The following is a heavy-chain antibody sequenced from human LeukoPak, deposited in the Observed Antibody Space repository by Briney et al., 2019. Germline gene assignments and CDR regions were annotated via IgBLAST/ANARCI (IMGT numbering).Heavy chain of an antibody. Sequence: SETLSLTCAVYGGSFSGYYWSWIRQPPGKGLEWIGEINHSGSTNYNPSLKSRVTISVDTSKNQFSLKLSSVTAADTAVYYCARVASGGATYYYYYGMDVWGQGTTVTVSS. V-gene: IGHV4-34*01. D-gene: IGHD1-26*01. CDR2: INHSGST. CDR3: ARVASGGATYYYYYGMDV. J-gene: IGHJ6*02. CDR1: GGSFSGYY.